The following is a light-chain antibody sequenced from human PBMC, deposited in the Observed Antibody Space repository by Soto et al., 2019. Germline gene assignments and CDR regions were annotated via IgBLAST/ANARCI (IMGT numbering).Light chain of an antibody. J-gene: IGKJ2*01. Sequence: EIVLTQSPGTLSLSPGERATLSCRASQSVSSSFLAWYQHKPGQAPRLLIYAASSRATGIPDRFSGSGSGTDFTRTISRLEPEDFAVYYCQQYGSSPYTFGQGTKMEIK. CDR3: QQYGSSPYT. CDR1: QSVSSSF. V-gene: IGKV3-20*01. CDR2: AAS.